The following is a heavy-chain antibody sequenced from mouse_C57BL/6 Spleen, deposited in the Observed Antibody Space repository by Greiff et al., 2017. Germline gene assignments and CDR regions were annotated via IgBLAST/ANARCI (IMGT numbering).Heavy chain of an antibody. V-gene: IGHV1-15*01. CDR2: IDPETGGT. J-gene: IGHJ4*01. D-gene: IGHD3-3*01. Sequence: QVQLKQSGAELVRPGASVTLSCKASGYTFTDYEMHWVKQTPVHGLEWIGAIDPETGGTAYNQKFKGKAILTADKSSSTAYMELRSLTSEDSAVYYCTRRGQESAMDYWGQGTSVTVSS. CDR3: TRRGQESAMDY. CDR1: GYTFTDYE.